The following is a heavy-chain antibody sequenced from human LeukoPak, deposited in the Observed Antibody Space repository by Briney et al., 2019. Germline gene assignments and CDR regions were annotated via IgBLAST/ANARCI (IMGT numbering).Heavy chain of an antibody. V-gene: IGHV3-30*04. CDR2: ISYDGSNK. J-gene: IGHJ4*02. Sequence: PGGSLRLSCAASGFTFSSYAMHWVRQAPGKGLEWVAVISYDGSNKYYADSVKGRITISRDNSKNTLYLQMNSLRAEDTAVYYCAIGDGGTLDYWGQGTLVTVSS. CDR1: GFTFSSYA. CDR3: AIGDGGTLDY. D-gene: IGHD2-15*01.